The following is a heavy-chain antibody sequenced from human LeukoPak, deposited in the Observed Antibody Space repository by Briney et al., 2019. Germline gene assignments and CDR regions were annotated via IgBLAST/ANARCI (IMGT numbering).Heavy chain of an antibody. CDR1: GYSITSGYY. CDR3: ARSPADPRIAVAGTSWYYFDY. Sequence: PSETLSLTCSVSGYSITSGYYWGWIRQPPGKGLEWIGSIYHSGSTFYNPSLKSRVTISVDTSKNQFSLKLSSVTAADTAVYYCARSPADPRIAVAGTSWYYFDYWGQGTLVTVSS. D-gene: IGHD6-19*01. CDR2: IYHSGST. J-gene: IGHJ4*02. V-gene: IGHV4-38-2*02.